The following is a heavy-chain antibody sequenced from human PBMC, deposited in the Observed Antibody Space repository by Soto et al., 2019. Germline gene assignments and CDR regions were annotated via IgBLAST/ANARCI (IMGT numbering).Heavy chain of an antibody. V-gene: IGHV1-2*04. CDR1: GYTFTGYY. Sequence: ASVKVSCKASGYTFTGYYMHWVRQAPGQGLEWMGWINPNSGGTNYAQKFQGWVTMTRDTSISTAYMELSRLRSDDTAVYYCARDLSITMARPSYMDVWGKGTTVTVSS. D-gene: IGHD3-10*01. CDR2: INPNSGGT. CDR3: ARDLSITMARPSYMDV. J-gene: IGHJ6*03.